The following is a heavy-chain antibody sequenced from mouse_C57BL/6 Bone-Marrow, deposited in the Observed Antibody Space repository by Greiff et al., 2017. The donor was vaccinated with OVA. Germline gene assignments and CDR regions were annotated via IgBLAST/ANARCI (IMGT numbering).Heavy chain of an antibody. V-gene: IGHV1-76*01. D-gene: IGHD1-1*01. Sequence: QVQLQQPGAELVRPGASVKLSCKASGYTFTDYYINWVKQRPGQGLEWIARIYPGSGNTYYNEKFKGKATLTAEKSSSTAYMQLSSLTSEDSAVYFCARSYYYGSLTYWGQGTLVTVSA. CDR1: GYTFTDYY. CDR3: ARSYYYGSLTY. CDR2: IYPGSGNT. J-gene: IGHJ3*01.